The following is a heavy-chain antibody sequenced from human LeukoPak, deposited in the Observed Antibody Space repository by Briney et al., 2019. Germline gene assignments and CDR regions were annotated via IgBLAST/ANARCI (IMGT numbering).Heavy chain of an antibody. D-gene: IGHD6-19*01. CDR1: GGTFSSYA. J-gene: IGHJ4*02. CDR2: ITPIFGTA. CDR3: ARADQWQRGYFDY. Sequence: SVKVSCKASGGTFSSYAISWVRQAPGQGLEWMGRITPIFGTANYAQKFQGRVTITTDESTSTAYMELSSLRSEDTAVYYCARADQWQRGYFDYWGQGTLVTVSS. V-gene: IGHV1-69*05.